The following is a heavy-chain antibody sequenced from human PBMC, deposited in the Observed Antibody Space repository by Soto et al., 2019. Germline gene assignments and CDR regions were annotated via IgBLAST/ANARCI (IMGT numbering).Heavy chain of an antibody. J-gene: IGHJ5*02. CDR2: ISSSGSTI. D-gene: IGHD6-13*01. CDR3: ARLPPQMVWPPHRGKNWFDP. V-gene: IGHV3-48*03. Sequence: GGSLRLSCAASGFTFSSYEMNWVRQAPGKGLEWVSYISSSGSTIYYADSVKGRFTISRDNAKNSLYLQMNSLRAEDTAIYYCARLPPQMVWPPHRGKNWFDPWGQGTLVTVSS. CDR1: GFTFSSYE.